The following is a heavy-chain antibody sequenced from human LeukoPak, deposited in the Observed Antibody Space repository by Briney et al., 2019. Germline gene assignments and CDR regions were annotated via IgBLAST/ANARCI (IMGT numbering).Heavy chain of an antibody. CDR1: GFTFSSYA. CDR3: ARRDYGGDSGPPLFNY. J-gene: IGHJ4*02. V-gene: IGHV3-23*01. Sequence: PGESLRLSCAASGFTFSSYAMSWVRQAPGKGLEWVSGISGSGSSTYYADSVKGRFTLSRDNSKDTLYLQMNTLRAEDTAVYYCARRDYGGDSGPPLFNYWGLGTLVTVSS. D-gene: IGHD4-23*01. CDR2: ISGSGSST.